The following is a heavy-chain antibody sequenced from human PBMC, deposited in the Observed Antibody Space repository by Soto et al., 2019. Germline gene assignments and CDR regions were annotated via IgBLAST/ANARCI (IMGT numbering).Heavy chain of an antibody. D-gene: IGHD6-19*01. Sequence: QVHLVESGGGVVQPGRSLRLSCAASGFTFSTTGMHWVRQAPGKGLEWVAMISHDGGVKHYTDSVKGRFTISRDTSNNTVYLQMNSLRPEETARYHCAKDLYGAGWYNYFDPWGQGTLVTVSS. CDR3: AKDLYGAGWYNYFDP. CDR1: GFTFSTTG. V-gene: IGHV3-30*18. CDR2: ISHDGGVK. J-gene: IGHJ5*02.